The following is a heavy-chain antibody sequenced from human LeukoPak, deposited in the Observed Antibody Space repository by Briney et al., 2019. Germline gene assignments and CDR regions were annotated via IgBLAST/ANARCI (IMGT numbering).Heavy chain of an antibody. V-gene: IGHV1-3*01. J-gene: IGHJ4*02. CDR2: INAGNGDT. CDR3: ARDRAGQLDY. CDR1: GYTLTNFP. Sequence: ASVKVSCKVSGYTLTNFPTYWVRQAPGQRLEWMGWINAGNGDTKYSQKFQGRVTITRDTSASTAFMELSSLRSEDTAVYYCARDRAGQLDYWGQGTLVTVSS. D-gene: IGHD3-10*01.